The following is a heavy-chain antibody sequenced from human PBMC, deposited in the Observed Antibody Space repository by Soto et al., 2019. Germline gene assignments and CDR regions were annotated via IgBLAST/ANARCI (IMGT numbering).Heavy chain of an antibody. Sequence: SETLSLTCTVSGGSIRSYYWSWIRQPPGKGLEWIGYIYYSGSTNYNPSLKSRVTISVDTSKNQFSLKLSSVTAADTAVYYCARVYAYYFDYWGQGTLVTVSS. CDR3: ARVYAYYFDY. D-gene: IGHD2-8*01. CDR2: IYYSGST. CDR1: GGSIRSYY. J-gene: IGHJ4*02. V-gene: IGHV4-59*01.